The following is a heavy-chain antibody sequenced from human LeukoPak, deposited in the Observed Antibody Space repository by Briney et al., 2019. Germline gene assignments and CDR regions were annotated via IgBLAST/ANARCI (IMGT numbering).Heavy chain of an antibody. Sequence: PSQTLSLTCTVSGGSISSGGYYCSWIRQHPEKGLEWIGYIYDSGSTYYNPSLQSRVTMSVDTSKNQFSLKLTSVTAGDAAVYYCARGSPPDFTFHHWGQGILVTVSS. D-gene: IGHD1-14*01. CDR1: GGSISSGGYY. V-gene: IGHV4-31*03. CDR2: IYDSGST. CDR3: ARGSPPDFTFHH. J-gene: IGHJ4*02.